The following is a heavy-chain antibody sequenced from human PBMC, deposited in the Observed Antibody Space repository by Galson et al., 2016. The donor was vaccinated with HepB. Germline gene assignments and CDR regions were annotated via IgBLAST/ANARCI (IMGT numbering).Heavy chain of an antibody. CDR2: IYDSGST. Sequence: LSLTCAVSGGSISSGDNSWSWIRQPPGKGLEWIGYIYDSGSTFYNPSLRGRVTISVDRSNNQFSLKLTSVTAADTAVYYCARGGGFGDPYYFDYWGQGTLVTVSS. J-gene: IGHJ4*02. V-gene: IGHV4-30-2*01. CDR3: ARGGGFGDPYYFDY. D-gene: IGHD4-17*01. CDR1: GGSISSGDNS.